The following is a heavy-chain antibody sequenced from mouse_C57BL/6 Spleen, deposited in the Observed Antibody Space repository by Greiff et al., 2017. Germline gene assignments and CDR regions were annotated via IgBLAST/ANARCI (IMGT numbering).Heavy chain of an antibody. Sequence: VQLQQPGAELVMPGASVKLSCKASGYTFTSYWMHWVKQRPGQGLEWIGEIDPSESYTNYNQKCKGKSTLTVDKSSSTAYMQLSSLTSEDSAVYYCARRVYYGNYDYAMDYWGQGTSVTVSS. D-gene: IGHD2-1*01. CDR2: IDPSESYT. J-gene: IGHJ4*01. V-gene: IGHV1-69*01. CDR3: ARRVYYGNYDYAMDY. CDR1: GYTFTSYW.